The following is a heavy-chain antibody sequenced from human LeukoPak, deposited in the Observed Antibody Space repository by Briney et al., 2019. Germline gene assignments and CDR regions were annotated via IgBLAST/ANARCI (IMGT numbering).Heavy chain of an antibody. V-gene: IGHV3-33*01. D-gene: IGHD3-3*01. CDR2: IWFDGSNE. CDR1: GFNFSYYA. Sequence: GGSLRLSCTASGFNFSYYAMHWVRQAPGKGLAWVALIWFDGSNEYYEDSVKGRFTISRDNAKNSLYLQMNSLRAEDTAVYYCARDLFHREYYDFWSGYYEGEGYYYGMDVWGQGTTVTVSS. CDR3: ARDLFHREYYDFWSGYYEGEGYYYGMDV. J-gene: IGHJ6*02.